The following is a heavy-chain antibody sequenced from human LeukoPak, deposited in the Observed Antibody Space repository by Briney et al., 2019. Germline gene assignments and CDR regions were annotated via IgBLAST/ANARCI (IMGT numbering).Heavy chain of an antibody. Sequence: SETLSLTCTVSGGSISSYYWSWIRQPPGKGLEWIGYIYYSGSTNYNPSLRSRVTISVDTSKNQFSLKLSSVTAADTAVYYCARAYCTNGVCREGWFDPWGQGTLVTVSS. D-gene: IGHD2-8*01. CDR2: IYYSGST. V-gene: IGHV4-59*01. J-gene: IGHJ5*02. CDR1: GGSISSYY. CDR3: ARAYCTNGVCREGWFDP.